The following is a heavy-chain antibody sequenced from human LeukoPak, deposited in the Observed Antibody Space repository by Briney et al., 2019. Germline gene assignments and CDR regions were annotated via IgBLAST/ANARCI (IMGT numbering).Heavy chain of an antibody. D-gene: IGHD3-10*01. CDR3: ARAVYGSGTLGY. Sequence: SVKVSCKASGGTFSSYAISWVRQAPGQGLEWMGRIIPILGIANYAQKFQGRVTITADKSTSTAYMELSSLRSEDTAVYYCARAVYGSGTLGYWGQGTPVTVSS. CDR1: GGTFSSYA. CDR2: IIPILGIA. V-gene: IGHV1-69*04. J-gene: IGHJ4*02.